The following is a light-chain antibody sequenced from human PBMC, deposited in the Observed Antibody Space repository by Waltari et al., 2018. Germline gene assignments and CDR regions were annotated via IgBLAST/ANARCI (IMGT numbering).Light chain of an antibody. CDR1: SCSVSTNSY. V-gene: IGLV8-61*01. Sequence: QTVVTQEPSFSVSPGGTVTLTCGLISCSVSTNSYPSWYQQTPGQAPRTLIYSTNTRASGVPDRFSGSILGNKAALTITGAQAEDESDYYCVLYVGSGIRVFGGGTKLTVL. J-gene: IGLJ3*02. CDR3: VLYVGSGIRV. CDR2: STN.